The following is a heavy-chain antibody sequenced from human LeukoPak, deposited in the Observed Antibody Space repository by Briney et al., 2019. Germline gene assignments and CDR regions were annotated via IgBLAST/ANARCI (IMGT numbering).Heavy chain of an antibody. V-gene: IGHV3-66*01. D-gene: IGHD2-2*01. CDR2: YSAGNT. CDR1: GVTVSSNY. J-gene: IGHJ4*02. CDR3: ARGVIPATFDY. Sequence: GGSLRLCCVASGVTVSSNYMSWVRQAPGKGLEWVSVYSAGNTYYADSVKGRFTISRHNSKNTLYLQMSILRAEDTTVYYCARGVIPATFDYWGQGTLVTVSS.